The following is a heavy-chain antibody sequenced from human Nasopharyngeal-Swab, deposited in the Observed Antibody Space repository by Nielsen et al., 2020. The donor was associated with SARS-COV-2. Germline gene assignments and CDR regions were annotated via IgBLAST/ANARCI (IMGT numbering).Heavy chain of an antibody. CDR2: IKQDGSEK. J-gene: IGHJ4*02. Sequence: VRQAPGKGLEWVANIKQDGSEKYYVDSVRGRFTISRDNAKNSLYLQMNSLRAEDTAVYSCERDSGSYPFFDYWGQGTLVTVSS. CDR3: ERDSGSYPFFDY. D-gene: IGHD1-26*01. V-gene: IGHV3-7*01.